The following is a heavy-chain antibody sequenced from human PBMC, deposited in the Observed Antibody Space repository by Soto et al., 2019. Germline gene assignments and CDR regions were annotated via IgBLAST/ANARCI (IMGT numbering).Heavy chain of an antibody. J-gene: IGHJ6*02. CDR1: GYTFTSYY. Sequence: GASVKVSCKASGYTFTSYYMHWVRQAPGQGLEWMGIINPSGGSTSYAQKFQGRVTMTRDTSTSTVYMELNSLKTEDTAVYYCTTVHPLSDIVLVPAALYGMDVWGQGTTVTVS. CDR2: INPSGGST. CDR3: TTVHPLSDIVLVPAALYGMDV. V-gene: IGHV1-46*01. D-gene: IGHD2-2*01.